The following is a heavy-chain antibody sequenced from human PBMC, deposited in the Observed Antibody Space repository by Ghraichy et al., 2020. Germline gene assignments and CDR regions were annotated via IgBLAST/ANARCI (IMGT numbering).Heavy chain of an antibody. J-gene: IGHJ4*02. CDR2: ISGSGGST. CDR1: GFTFSSYA. D-gene: IGHD3-9*01. V-gene: IGHV3-23*01. CDR3: AKGIYDILTGYYSPFDY. Sequence: GGSLRLSCAASGFTFSSYAMSWVRQAPGKGLEWVSAISGSGGSTYYADSVKGRFTISRDNSKNTLYLQMNSLRAEDTAVYYCAKGIYDILTGYYSPFDYWGQGTLVTVSS.